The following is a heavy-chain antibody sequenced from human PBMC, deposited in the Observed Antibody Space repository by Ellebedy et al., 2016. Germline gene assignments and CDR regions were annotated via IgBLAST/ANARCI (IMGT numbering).Heavy chain of an antibody. CDR1: GFTFDDYA. CDR2: ISWNSDSI. V-gene: IGHV3-9*01. J-gene: IGHJ4*02. CDR3: ARDSEDCSGGSCYPDY. D-gene: IGHD2-15*01. Sequence: GGSLRLSXAASGFTFDDYAMQWVRQVPGKSPEWVSGISWNSDSIGYADSVKGRFIISRDNSKNSVDLQMNSLRAEDTAVYHCARDSEDCSGGSCYPDYWGQGILVTVSS.